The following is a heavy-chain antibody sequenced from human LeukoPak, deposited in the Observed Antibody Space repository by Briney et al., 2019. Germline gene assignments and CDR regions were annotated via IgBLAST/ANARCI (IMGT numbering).Heavy chain of an antibody. CDR2: ISYDGSNK. V-gene: IGHV3-30*18. J-gene: IGHJ4*02. CDR3: AKDRSSSSYFDY. CDR1: GLTLSSYG. D-gene: IGHD6-6*01. Sequence: GGSLRLSCAATGLTLSSYGMHWVRQAPGKGLEWVAVISYDGSNKYYADSVKGRFTISRDNSKNTLYLQMNSLRAEDTAVYYCAKDRSSSSYFDYWGQGTLVTVSS.